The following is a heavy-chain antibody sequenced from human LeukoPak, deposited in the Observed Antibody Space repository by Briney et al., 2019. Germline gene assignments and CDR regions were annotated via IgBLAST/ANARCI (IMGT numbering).Heavy chain of an antibody. J-gene: IGHJ4*02. V-gene: IGHV1-2*06. CDR1: GQSLTGYF. D-gene: IGHD3-10*01. CDR2: NDPNTGDT. CDR3: ARLGLHGSGTYYFFDY. Sequence: ASVKVSCKASGQSLTGYFIHWVRQAPGQGLEWVGRNDPNTGDTIYAQNFQGRVTVTSATSISTAYMELSRLTSDDTAVYFCARLGLHGSGTYYFFDYWGQGTLVTVSS.